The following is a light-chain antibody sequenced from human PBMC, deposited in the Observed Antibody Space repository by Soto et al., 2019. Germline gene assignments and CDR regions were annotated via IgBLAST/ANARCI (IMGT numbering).Light chain of an antibody. CDR1: QSVSSSY. Sequence: EIVLTQSPGTLSLSPGERATLSCRASQSVSSSYLAWYQQKPGQAPRLLIYGASSRATGIPDRFSGSGSGTDFTLTISRLEPEDFAVYYCQQYGSSHYTFGPGTKLEIK. V-gene: IGKV3-20*01. J-gene: IGKJ2*01. CDR2: GAS. CDR3: QQYGSSHYT.